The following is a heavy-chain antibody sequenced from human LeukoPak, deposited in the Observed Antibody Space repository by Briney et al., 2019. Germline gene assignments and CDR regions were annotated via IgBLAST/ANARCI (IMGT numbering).Heavy chain of an antibody. CDR2: VRGKPYGATT. CDR3: TRAQTEVGAKYYFDY. D-gene: IGHD1-26*01. CDR1: AFTFGDYA. V-gene: IGHV3-49*04. Sequence: PGGPLRLSCTASAFTFGDYAMNWVRQAPGKGLEWVGFVRGKPYGATTEYAASVKGRFTISRDDSKSIAYLQMNSLKTEDTAVYYCTRAQTEVGAKYYFDYWGQGTLVTVSS. J-gene: IGHJ4*02.